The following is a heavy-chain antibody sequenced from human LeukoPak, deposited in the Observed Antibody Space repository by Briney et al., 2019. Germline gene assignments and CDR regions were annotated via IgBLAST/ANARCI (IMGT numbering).Heavy chain of an antibody. V-gene: IGHV3-43*01. CDR3: ATGDEDSPMNFYH. J-gene: IGHJ4*02. CDR1: GFVFEEST. D-gene: IGHD5-18*01. CDR2: INWDGGTT. Sequence: PPGGSLRLTCAVSGFVFEESTMHWVRQAPGKGLEWVSLINWDGGTTHYAGSVKGRFTISRDNSKNSLYLQLNSLTSDDTALYYCATGDEDSPMNFYHWGQGTLVTVSS.